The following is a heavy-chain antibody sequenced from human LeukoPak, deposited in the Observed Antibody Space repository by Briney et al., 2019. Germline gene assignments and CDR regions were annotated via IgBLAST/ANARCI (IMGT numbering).Heavy chain of an antibody. J-gene: IGHJ3*02. D-gene: IGHD4-17*01. CDR3: ARVYPPTVTTGDAFDI. CDR2: INPNSGGT. Sequence: GASVKVSCKASGYTFTGYYMHWVRQAPGQGLEWMGWINPNSGGTNYAQKFQGWVTMTRDTSISTAYMELSRLRSDDTAVYYCARVYPPTVTTGDAFDIWGQGTMVTVSS. V-gene: IGHV1-2*04. CDR1: GYTFTGYY.